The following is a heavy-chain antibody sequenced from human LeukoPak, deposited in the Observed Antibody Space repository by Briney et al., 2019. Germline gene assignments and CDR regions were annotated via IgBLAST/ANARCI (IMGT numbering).Heavy chain of an antibody. Sequence: KPGGSLRLSCAACGFTFSTYSMNGVRQPPGKGLEWVSFISGNRRHIYYADSVKGRFTISRDNAKNSLYLQMNSLRAEDTAVYYCARDDYYDSSGYYTDYWGQGTLVTVSS. CDR1: GFTFSTYS. D-gene: IGHD3-22*01. CDR3: ARDDYYDSSGYYTDY. V-gene: IGHV3-21*01. CDR2: ISGNRRHI. J-gene: IGHJ4*02.